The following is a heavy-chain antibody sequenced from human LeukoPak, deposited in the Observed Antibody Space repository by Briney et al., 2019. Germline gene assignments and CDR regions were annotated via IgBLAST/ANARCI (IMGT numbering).Heavy chain of an antibody. J-gene: IGHJ5*02. D-gene: IGHD6-19*01. CDR2: IWYDGSNK. CDR3: ARTRAVAGAFRFDP. Sequence: GGSLRLSCAASGFTFSSYGMHWVRQAPGKGLEWVAVIWYDGSNKYYADSVKGRFTISRDNSKNTLYLQMNSLRAEDTAVYYCARTRAVAGAFRFDPWGQGTLVTVSS. CDR1: GFTFSSYG. V-gene: IGHV3-33*01.